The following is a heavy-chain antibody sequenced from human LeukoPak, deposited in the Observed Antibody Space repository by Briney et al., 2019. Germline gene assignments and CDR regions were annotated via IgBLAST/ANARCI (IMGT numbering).Heavy chain of an antibody. J-gene: IGHJ3*02. D-gene: IGHD3-22*01. V-gene: IGHV3-23*01. CDR3: AKGTMIVVAGAFDI. CDR1: GFTLSSYA. Sequence: PGGSLRLSCAASGFTLSSYAMTWVRQAPGKGLDWVSGISGSGGNTYNADSVKGRFTISRDNSKNTLYLQMNSLRAEDTALYYCAKGTMIVVAGAFDIWGQGTMVTVSS. CDR2: ISGSGGNT.